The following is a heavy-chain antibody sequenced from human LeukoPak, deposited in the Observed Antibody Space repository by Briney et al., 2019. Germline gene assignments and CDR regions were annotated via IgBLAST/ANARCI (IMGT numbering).Heavy chain of an antibody. Sequence: GASVKVSCKASGGTFSGYAISWVRQAPGQGLEWMGGIIPIFGTANYAQKFQGRVTITADESTSTAYMELSSLKSEDTTVYYCARDEPPRHWGQGTLVTVSS. J-gene: IGHJ1*01. V-gene: IGHV1-69*13. CDR2: IIPIFGTA. CDR3: ARDEPPRH. CDR1: GGTFSGYA.